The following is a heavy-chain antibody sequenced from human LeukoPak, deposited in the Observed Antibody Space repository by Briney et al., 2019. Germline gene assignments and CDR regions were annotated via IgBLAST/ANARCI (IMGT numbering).Heavy chain of an antibody. V-gene: IGHV4-59*01. J-gene: IGHJ4*02. D-gene: IGHD3-22*01. Sequence: SETLSLTCTVSGDSISSYYWSWIRQPPGKGLEWIGYIYYSGSTYYNPSLTSRVTISVDTSKHQFSLRLSSVTDADTAVYYCARGENYYDSSGYFPFDYWGQGTLVTVFS. CDR1: GDSISSYY. CDR3: ARGENYYDSSGYFPFDY. CDR2: IYYSGST.